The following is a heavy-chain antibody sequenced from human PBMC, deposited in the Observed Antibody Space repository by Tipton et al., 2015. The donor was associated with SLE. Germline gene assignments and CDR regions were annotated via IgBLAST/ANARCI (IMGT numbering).Heavy chain of an antibody. J-gene: IGHJ4*02. CDR1: GYYFRSYG. V-gene: IGHV1-18*01. CDR2: ISTKNGDT. CDR3: ARECSGTGCLDY. D-gene: IGHD3-10*02. Sequence: QLVQSGAEVKTPGASVKVSCKTSGYYFRSYGLSWVRQAPGQGLEWMGWISTKNGDTKYAQRFQGRVSMTTDTSTSTTYMALRSPRSDDTAIYYCARECSGTGCLDYWGQGTLVTVSS.